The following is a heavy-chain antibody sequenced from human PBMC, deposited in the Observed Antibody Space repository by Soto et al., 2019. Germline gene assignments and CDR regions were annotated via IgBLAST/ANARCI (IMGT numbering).Heavy chain of an antibody. D-gene: IGHD2-15*01. CDR2: VYYTGST. CDR1: GGSISGSY. V-gene: IGHV4-59*08. CDR3: ARRGTTGYCSGDTCYSGALDI. J-gene: IGHJ3*02. Sequence: SETLSLTCSVSGGSISGSYWSWIRQSPGKGLEWLGYVYYTGSTNYSPSLRSRVSISVDTSKNEFSLKLSSVTAADTAVYYCARRGTTGYCSGDTCYSGALDIWGQGTMVTVSS.